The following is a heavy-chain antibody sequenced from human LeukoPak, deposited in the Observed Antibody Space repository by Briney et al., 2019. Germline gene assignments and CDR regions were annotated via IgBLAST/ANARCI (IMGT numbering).Heavy chain of an antibody. J-gene: IGHJ6*04. V-gene: IGHV3-23*01. Sequence: QSGGSLRLSCAASGFTFSSYAMGWVRQAPGKGLEWVSAISGTGNRTYYADSVKGRFTISRDNAKNSLYLQMNSLRAEDTAVYYCAELGITMIGGVWGKGTTVTISS. CDR1: GFTFSSYA. D-gene: IGHD3-10*02. CDR3: AELGITMIGGV. CDR2: ISGTGNRT.